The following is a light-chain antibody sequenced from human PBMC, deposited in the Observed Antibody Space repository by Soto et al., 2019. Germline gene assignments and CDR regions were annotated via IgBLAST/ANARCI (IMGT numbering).Light chain of an antibody. CDR1: QSISNF. CDR2: ATS. CDR3: QQSYSLPIT. V-gene: IGKV1-39*01. J-gene: IGKJ5*01. Sequence: DIQMTQSPSSLSASIGDNVTFSCRPSQSISNFLNWYQQKPGKAPKLLIYATSSLQSGVPSRFSGSGSGTDFTLNISSLQTEDFATYYCQQSYSLPITFGQGTRLEIK.